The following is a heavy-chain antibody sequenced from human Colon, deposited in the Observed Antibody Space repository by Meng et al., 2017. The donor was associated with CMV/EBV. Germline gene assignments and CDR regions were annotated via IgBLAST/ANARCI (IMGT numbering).Heavy chain of an antibody. V-gene: IGHV4-4*02. CDR1: RGSLINSTW. D-gene: IGHD2-2*01. CDR2: INPSGNT. J-gene: IGHJ4*02. Sequence: CPVSRGSLINSTWWPWVRRSPGKGLEWIGEINPSGNTAYNPSLKSRVTISLDKSKNQFSVMLSFVTAADTAVYYCTGRKVRSTGGQMEWGQGTLVTVSS. CDR3: TGRKVRSTGGQME.